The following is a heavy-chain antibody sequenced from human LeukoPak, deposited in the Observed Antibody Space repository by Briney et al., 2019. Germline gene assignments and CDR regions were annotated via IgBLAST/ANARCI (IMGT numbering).Heavy chain of an antibody. Sequence: SVKVSCKASGGTFSSYAISWVRQPPGQGLEWMGRIIPILGIANYAQKFQGRVTITADKSTSTAYMELSSLRSEDTAVYYCARDLGTSSSWPDDAFDIWGQGTMVTVSS. CDR1: GGTFSSYA. CDR2: IIPILGIA. J-gene: IGHJ3*02. D-gene: IGHD6-13*01. CDR3: ARDLGTSSSWPDDAFDI. V-gene: IGHV1-69*04.